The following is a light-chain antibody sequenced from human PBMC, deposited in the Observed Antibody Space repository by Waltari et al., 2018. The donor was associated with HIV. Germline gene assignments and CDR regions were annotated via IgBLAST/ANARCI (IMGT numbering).Light chain of an antibody. J-gene: IGKJ2*01. CDR2: GAS. V-gene: IGKV3-15*01. Sequence: EIVLTQSPATLSVSPGGRAPLSCRASQSVRSNLAWYQQRPGQAPRLLIYGASARATGIPARFSGSGSGTEFTLTISSLQSEDFAVYYCQQYTNWYTFGQGTKLEIK. CDR3: QQYTNWYT. CDR1: QSVRSN.